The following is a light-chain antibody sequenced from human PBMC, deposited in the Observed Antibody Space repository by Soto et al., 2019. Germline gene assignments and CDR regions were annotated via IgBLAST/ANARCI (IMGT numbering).Light chain of an antibody. Sequence: DIQMTQSPSSLSASVGDRVARTCRASQAISNYLAWYQQKQGKVPKLLIYAASTLQSGVPSRFSGSGSGTDFTLTISSLQPEDVAIYYCQQYNAAPITFGQGTRLEI. V-gene: IGKV1-27*01. CDR3: QQYNAAPIT. J-gene: IGKJ5*01. CDR1: QAISNY. CDR2: AAS.